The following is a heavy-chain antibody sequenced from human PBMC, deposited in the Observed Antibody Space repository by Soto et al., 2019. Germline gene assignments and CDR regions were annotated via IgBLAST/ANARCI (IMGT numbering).Heavy chain of an antibody. CDR1: GGPINSPDYY. CDR2: LYFNGGT. D-gene: IGHD6-13*01. Sequence: SETLSLTCNVSGGPINSPDYYWSWIRQSPGKGLEWIGYLYFNGGTQYNPSLRTPVSMSLDTSKKHFSLKMRSVTAADTAVYYCARGISKFSRWYEPRDRYDVSG. V-gene: IGHV4-30-4*01. J-gene: IGHJ3*01. CDR3: ARGISKFSRWYEPRDRYDV.